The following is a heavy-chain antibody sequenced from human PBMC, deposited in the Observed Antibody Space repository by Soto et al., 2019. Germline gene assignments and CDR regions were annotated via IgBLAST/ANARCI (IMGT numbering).Heavy chain of an antibody. V-gene: IGHV4-31*03. CDR3: ATRGYSYGYSFDY. Sequence: SVTLSLTCTVSGVSISSLGYYWRWIRQHPGKGLEWIGYIYYSGSTYYNPSLKSRVTISVDTSKNQFSLKLSSVTAADTAVYYCATRGYSYGYSFDYWGQGTLVTVSS. CDR2: IYYSGST. CDR1: GVSISSLGYY. D-gene: IGHD5-18*01. J-gene: IGHJ4*02.